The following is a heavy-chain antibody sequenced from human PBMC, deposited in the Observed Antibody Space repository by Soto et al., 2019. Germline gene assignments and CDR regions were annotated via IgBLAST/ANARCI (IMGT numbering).Heavy chain of an antibody. CDR3: ARAEEHHYGMDV. V-gene: IGHV3-53*01. CDR1: GFTVSSNY. J-gene: IGHJ6*02. D-gene: IGHD1-26*01. CDR2: IYSGGST. Sequence: EVQLVESGGGLIQPGGSLRLPCAASGFTVSSNYMSWVRQAPGKGLEWVSVIYSGGSTYYADSVKGRFTISRDNSKNTLYLQMNSLRAEDTAVYYCARAEEHHYGMDVWGQGTTVTVSS.